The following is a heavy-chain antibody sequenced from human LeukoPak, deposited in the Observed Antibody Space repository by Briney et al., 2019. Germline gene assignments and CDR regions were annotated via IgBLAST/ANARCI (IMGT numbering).Heavy chain of an antibody. CDR3: ASHPYYEDDLDY. V-gene: IGHV3-11*01. J-gene: IGHJ4*02. D-gene: IGHD3-22*01. Sequence: NAGGSLRLSCAASGFTFSDYYMSWIRQAPGKGLEWVSYISSSGSTIYYADSAKGRFTISRDNAKNSLYLQMNSLRAEDTAVYYCASHPYYEDDLDYWGQGTLVTVSS. CDR2: ISSSGSTI. CDR1: GFTFSDYY.